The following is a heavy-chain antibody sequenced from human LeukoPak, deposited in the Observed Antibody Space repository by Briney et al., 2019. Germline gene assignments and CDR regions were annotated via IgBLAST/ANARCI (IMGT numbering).Heavy chain of an antibody. CDR3: ARESGYNPEPVAFDI. CDR1: GFTFSRYG. D-gene: IGHD5-24*01. Sequence: GGSLRLSCSGTGFTFSRYGIHWVRQAPGEGLEWVTVIRYDGGEEYYADSVRGRFTISRDNSKNTVYLQMNNLRAEDTALYYCARESGYNPEPVAFDIWGQGTTVTVSA. CDR2: IRYDGGEE. V-gene: IGHV3-33*01. J-gene: IGHJ3*02.